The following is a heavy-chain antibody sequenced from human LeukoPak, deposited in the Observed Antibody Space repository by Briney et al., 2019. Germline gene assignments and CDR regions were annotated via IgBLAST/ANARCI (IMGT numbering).Heavy chain of an antibody. CDR1: GFTFSAYS. CDR3: ARGGMDRFDQ. J-gene: IGHJ4*02. Sequence: GGSLGLSCVASGFTFSAYSMSWVRQAPGKGLEWVATLKEDESDIRYADSVKGRFTISRDNDRKSLYLQANTLTAEDTAVYFCARGGMDRFDQWGQGTLVIVSS. V-gene: IGHV3-7*01. D-gene: IGHD6-13*01. CDR2: LKEDESDI.